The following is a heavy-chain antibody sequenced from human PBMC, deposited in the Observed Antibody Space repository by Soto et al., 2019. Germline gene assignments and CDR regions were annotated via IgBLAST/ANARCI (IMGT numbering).Heavy chain of an antibody. D-gene: IGHD5-12*01. J-gene: IGHJ4*02. CDR2: ISGSGGST. CDR3: EQAIVATITSPDY. Sequence: GGSLRLSCAASGFTFSSYAMSWVRQAPGKGLEWVSAISGSGGSTYYADSVKGRFTISRDNSKNTLYLQMNSLRAEDTAVYYCEQAIVATITSPDYWGQGTLVTVSS. V-gene: IGHV3-23*01. CDR1: GFTFSSYA.